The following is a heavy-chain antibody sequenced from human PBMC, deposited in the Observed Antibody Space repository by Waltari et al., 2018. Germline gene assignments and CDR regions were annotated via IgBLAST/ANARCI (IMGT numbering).Heavy chain of an antibody. Sequence: QVQLQESGPGLVKPSETLSPTSTVSGGSLSNYYWNWIRQSPGKVLEWIGYFYYTGRTSYNPSLKSRVTISLDTPKNQISLKLMSVTAADTAMYYCARHEASPLDPWGQGTLVTVSS. J-gene: IGHJ5*02. CDR1: GGSLSNYY. V-gene: IGHV4-59*08. CDR3: ARHEASPLDP. CDR2: FYYTGRT.